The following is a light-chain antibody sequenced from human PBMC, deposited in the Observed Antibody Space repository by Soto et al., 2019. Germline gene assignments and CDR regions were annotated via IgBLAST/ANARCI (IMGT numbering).Light chain of an antibody. V-gene: IGLV2-14*03. CDR3: CSYTTSNTRQIV. CDR1: SSDGGGYNY. Sequence: QAVLNQPAPVSGAPGQASPTSCTGNSSDGGGYNYVSWYQQHPGKAPKFMIYDVSSRPSGVSNRFSGSKSGNTASLTISGLQAEDEADYYCCSYTTSNTRQIVFGTGTKVTVL. CDR2: DVS. J-gene: IGLJ1*01.